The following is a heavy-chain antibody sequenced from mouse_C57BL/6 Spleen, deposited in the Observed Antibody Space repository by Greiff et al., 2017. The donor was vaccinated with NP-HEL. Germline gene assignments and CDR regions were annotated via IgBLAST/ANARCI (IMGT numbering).Heavy chain of an antibody. CDR1: GFTFSNYW. J-gene: IGHJ2*01. D-gene: IGHD1-1*01. CDR3: TEGFYGDY. Sequence: EVKLVESGGGLVQPGGSMKLSCVASGFTFSNYWMNWVRQSPEKGLEWVAQIRLKSDNYATHYAESVKGRFTISRDDSKSSVYLQKNNLRAEDTGIYYCTEGFYGDYWGQGTTLTVSS. V-gene: IGHV6-3*01. CDR2: IRLKSDNYAT.